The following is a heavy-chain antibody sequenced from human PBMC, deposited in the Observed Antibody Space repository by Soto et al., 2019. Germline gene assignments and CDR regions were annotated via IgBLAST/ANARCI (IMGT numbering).Heavy chain of an antibody. CDR1: GFTFSSYS. Sequence: EVQLVESGGGLVQPGGSLRLSCAASGFTFSSYSMNWVRQAPGKGLEWVSYISSSSSTIYYADSVKGRFTISRDNAKNSLYLQMNSLRDEDTAVYYCARVWIRAPFDAFDIWGQGTMVTVSS. D-gene: IGHD5-12*01. V-gene: IGHV3-48*02. CDR2: ISSSSSTI. CDR3: ARVWIRAPFDAFDI. J-gene: IGHJ3*02.